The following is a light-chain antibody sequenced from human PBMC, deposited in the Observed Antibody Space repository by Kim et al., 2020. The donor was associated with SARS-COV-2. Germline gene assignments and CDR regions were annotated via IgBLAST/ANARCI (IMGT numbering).Light chain of an antibody. CDR3: QVWDSSSDHRV. CDR1: NIGSKS. Sequence: SYELTQPPSVSVAQGKTARITCGGNNIGSKSVHWYQQKPGQAPVLVIHYDRDRPSGIPERFSGSNSGYTATLTISRVEAGDEADYYCQVWDSSSDHRVFGGGTKLTVL. CDR2: YDR. V-gene: IGLV3-21*04. J-gene: IGLJ3*02.